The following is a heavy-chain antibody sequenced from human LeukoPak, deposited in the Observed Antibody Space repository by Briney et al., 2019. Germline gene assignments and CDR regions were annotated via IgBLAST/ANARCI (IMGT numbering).Heavy chain of an antibody. Sequence: GGSLRLSCAASGFTFSSYWMHWVRHAPGKGLVWVSRINSDGSSTSYADSVKGRFTISRDNAKNTLYLQMNSLRAEDTAVYYCARDRRPSWIQLFAIIDGMDVWGRGTTVTVSS. V-gene: IGHV3-74*01. CDR2: INSDGSST. D-gene: IGHD5-18*01. CDR1: GFTFSSYW. J-gene: IGHJ6*02. CDR3: ARDRRPSWIQLFAIIDGMDV.